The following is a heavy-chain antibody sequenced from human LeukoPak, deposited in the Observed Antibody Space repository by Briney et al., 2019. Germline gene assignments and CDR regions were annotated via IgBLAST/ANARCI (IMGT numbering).Heavy chain of an antibody. CDR2: INPNSGGT. J-gene: IGHJ4*02. CDR3: ARELNYDSSGYCFDY. V-gene: IGHV1-2*02. Sequence: GASVTVSCKASGYTFTVYFMHWVRQAPGQGLEWMGWINPNSGGTNYAQKFQGRVTMTRDTSISTAYMELSRLRSDDTAVYYCARELNYDSSGYCFDYWGQGTLVTVSS. CDR1: GYTFTVYF. D-gene: IGHD3-22*01.